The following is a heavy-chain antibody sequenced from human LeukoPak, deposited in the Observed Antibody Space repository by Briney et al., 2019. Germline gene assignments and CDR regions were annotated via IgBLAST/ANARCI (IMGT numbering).Heavy chain of an antibody. CDR3: ARDGYCSSTSCYTGLDY. CDR1: XXTXXXYA. CDR2: ISYDGSNK. Sequence: SXXTXXXYAMXWVRQAPGXGLEWVAVISYDGSNKYYADSVKGRFTISRDNSKNTLYLQMNSLRAEDTAVYYCARDGYCSSTSCYTGLDYWGQGTLVTVSS. J-gene: IGHJ4*02. V-gene: IGHV3-30*04. D-gene: IGHD2-2*02.